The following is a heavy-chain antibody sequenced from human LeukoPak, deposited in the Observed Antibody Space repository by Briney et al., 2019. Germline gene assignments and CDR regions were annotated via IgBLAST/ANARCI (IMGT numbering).Heavy chain of an antibody. CDR3: ARESSPEDAFDI. Sequence: GGSLRLSCAASGFNVSSNYMSWVRQAPGKGLEWVSVIYSGGSTYYADSVKGRFTISRDNSKNTLYLQMNSLRAEDTAVYYCARESSPEDAFDIWGQGTMVTVSS. J-gene: IGHJ3*02. D-gene: IGHD1-14*01. V-gene: IGHV3-66*01. CDR1: GFNVSSNY. CDR2: IYSGGST.